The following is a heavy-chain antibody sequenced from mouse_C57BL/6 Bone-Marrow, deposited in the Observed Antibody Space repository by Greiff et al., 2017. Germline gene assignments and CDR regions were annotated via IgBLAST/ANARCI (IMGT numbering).Heavy chain of an antibody. J-gene: IGHJ2*01. CDR2: IHPNSGST. CDR1: GYTFTSYW. Sequence: QVQLKQPGAELVKPGASVKLSCKASGYTFTSYWMHWVKQRPGLGLEWIGMIHPNSGSTNYNEKFKSKATLTVDKSSSTAYMQLSSLTSEDSAVYYCARSGAYFDYWGQGTTLTVSS. V-gene: IGHV1-64*01. CDR3: ARSGAYFDY. D-gene: IGHD3-1*01.